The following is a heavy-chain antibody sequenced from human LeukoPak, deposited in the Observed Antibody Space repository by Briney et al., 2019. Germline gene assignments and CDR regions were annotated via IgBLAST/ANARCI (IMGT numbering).Heavy chain of an antibody. CDR1: GFTFSSFW. D-gene: IGHD2-15*01. CDR3: PRDQYYSGGTCYYFGLDV. Sequence: GGSLRLSCAASGFTFSSFWMSWVRQAPGKGLACVAHVKQDGGEKYYVDSVKGRFTISRDNAKNSLYLQMNSLRAEDTAVYYCPRDQYYSGGTCYYFGLDVWGKGTTVTVSS. J-gene: IGHJ6*04. CDR2: VKQDGGEK. V-gene: IGHV3-7*03.